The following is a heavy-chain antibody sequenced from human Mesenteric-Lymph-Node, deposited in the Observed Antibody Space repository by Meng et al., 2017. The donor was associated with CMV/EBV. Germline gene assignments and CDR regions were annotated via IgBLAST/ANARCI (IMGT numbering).Heavy chain of an antibody. V-gene: IGHV3-21*01. CDR3: ARERIAAADTKTSYYFDY. D-gene: IGHD6-13*01. CDR2: ISSSSSYI. J-gene: IGHJ4*02. Sequence: GESLKISCAASGFTLTSYSMNWVRQAPGKGLEWVSSISSSSSYIYYADSVKGRFTISRDNAKNSLYLQMNSLRAEDTAVYYCARERIAAADTKTSYYFDYWGQGTLVTVSS. CDR1: GFTLTSYS.